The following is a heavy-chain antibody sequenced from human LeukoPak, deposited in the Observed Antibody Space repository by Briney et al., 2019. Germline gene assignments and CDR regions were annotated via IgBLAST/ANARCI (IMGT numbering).Heavy chain of an antibody. V-gene: IGHV1-2*04. CDR2: IDPITGDT. CDR3: ARRYRYGMDV. CDR1: GYTFTGYY. Sequence: ASVKVSCKASGYTFTGYYIHWVRQAPGQGLEWMGWIDPITGDTTYAQKFQGWVTMTRDTSISTAYMEVRSLKSDDTAVYYCARRYRYGMDVWGQGATVTVSS. D-gene: IGHD3-16*02. J-gene: IGHJ6*02.